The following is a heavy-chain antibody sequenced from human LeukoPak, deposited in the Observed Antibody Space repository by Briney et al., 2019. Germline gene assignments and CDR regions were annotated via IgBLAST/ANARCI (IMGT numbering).Heavy chain of an antibody. CDR3: AKDSRKLGPGGAFDI. D-gene: IGHD7-27*01. J-gene: IGHJ3*02. CDR1: GFTFSSYA. Sequence: HPGGSLRLSCAASGFTFSSYAMSWVRQAPGKGLEWVSAISGSGGSTYYADSVKGRFTISRDNSKNTLYLQMNSLTAEDTAVYYRAKDSRKLGPGGAFDIWGQGTMVTVSS. V-gene: IGHV3-23*01. CDR2: ISGSGGST.